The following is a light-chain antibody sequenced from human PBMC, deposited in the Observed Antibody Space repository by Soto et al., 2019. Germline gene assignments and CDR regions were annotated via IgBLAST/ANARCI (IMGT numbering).Light chain of an antibody. CDR1: QSVSGTY. Sequence: EIVMTQSPATLSVSPGERAALSCRASQSVSGTYLAWYQQTPGQAPRLLIYGASSRATGIPDRFSGSGSGTDFTLTISRLEPEDFTVYYCQQYGTLPTTFGPGTKVDI. CDR3: QQYGTLPTT. J-gene: IGKJ3*01. CDR2: GAS. V-gene: IGKV3-20*01.